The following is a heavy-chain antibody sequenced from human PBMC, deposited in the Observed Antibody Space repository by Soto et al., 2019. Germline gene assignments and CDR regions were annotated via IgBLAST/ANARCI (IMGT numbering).Heavy chain of an antibody. CDR3: AKDFKAIYGYNYFEY. CDR2: ISGSGDST. CDR1: GFTFSSYA. J-gene: IGHJ4*02. V-gene: IGHV3-23*01. D-gene: IGHD3-10*01. Sequence: EVHLLESGGGLVQPGGSLRLSCATSGFTFSSYAMSWVRQAPGKGLEWVSGISGSGDSTYYTDSVKGRFSVSRDNSKNTVYLQINSLRAEDTAVYYCAKDFKAIYGYNYFEYWGRGTLVTVSS.